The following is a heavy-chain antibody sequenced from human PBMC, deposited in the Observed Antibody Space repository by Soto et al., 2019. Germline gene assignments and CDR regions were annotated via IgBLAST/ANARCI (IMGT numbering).Heavy chain of an antibody. CDR2: INSDGSST. Sequence: EVQLVESGGGLVQSGGSLRLSCAASGFTFSSYWMHWVRQAPGKGLVWVSRINSDGSSTSYADSVKGRFTISRDNAKNTLYLQMNSLRAEDTAVYYCASAGGGRAFGYWGQGTLVTVSS. J-gene: IGHJ4*02. V-gene: IGHV3-74*01. CDR3: ASAGGGRAFGY. CDR1: GFTFSSYW. D-gene: IGHD2-15*01.